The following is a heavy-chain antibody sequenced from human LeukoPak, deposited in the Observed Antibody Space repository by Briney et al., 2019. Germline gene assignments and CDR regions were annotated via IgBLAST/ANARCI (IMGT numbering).Heavy chain of an antibody. Sequence: ASVKVSCKASGYTFTSHYIHWVRQAPGQGLEWMGWISAYNGNTNYAQKLQGRVTMTTDTSTSTAYMELRSLRSDDTAVYYCARAASSSWYSVAYYYYYGMDVWGQGTTVTVSS. D-gene: IGHD6-13*01. J-gene: IGHJ6*02. V-gene: IGHV1-18*04. CDR3: ARAASSSWYSVAYYYYYGMDV. CDR1: GYTFTSHY. CDR2: ISAYNGNT.